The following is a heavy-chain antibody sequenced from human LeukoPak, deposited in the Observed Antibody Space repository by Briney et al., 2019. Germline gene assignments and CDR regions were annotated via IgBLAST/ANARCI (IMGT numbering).Heavy chain of an antibody. Sequence: SETLSLTCTVSGGSVSSGSYYWSWIRQPPGKGLEWIGYIYYRGSTNYNPSLKSRVTISVDTSKNQFSLKLSSVTAADTAVYYCARGGYSSSSWGQGTLVTVSS. D-gene: IGHD6-6*01. V-gene: IGHV4-61*01. CDR2: IYYRGST. J-gene: IGHJ4*02. CDR3: ARGGYSSSS. CDR1: GGSVSSGSYY.